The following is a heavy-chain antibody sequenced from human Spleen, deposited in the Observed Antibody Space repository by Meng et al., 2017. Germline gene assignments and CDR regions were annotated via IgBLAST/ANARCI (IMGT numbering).Heavy chain of an antibody. CDR2: IYYTGST. V-gene: IGHV4-31*01. D-gene: IGHD3-10*01. CDR1: GGSISGGPHY. CDR3: ARGALGRYYYFDS. J-gene: IGHJ4*02. Sequence: SETLSLTCTVSGGSISGGPHYWTWIRLLPGKGLEWIGYIYYTGSTIYNPSLKSLVSISVDTSKNQFSLKVNSVTAADTAVYYCARGALGRYYYFDSWGQGTLVTVSS.